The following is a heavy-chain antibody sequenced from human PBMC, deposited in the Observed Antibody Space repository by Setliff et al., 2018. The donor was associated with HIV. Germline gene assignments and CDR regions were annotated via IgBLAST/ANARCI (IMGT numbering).Heavy chain of an antibody. Sequence: SETLSLTCTVSGGSISSGGYFWSWIRQPAGGGLVWIGRVSSSGNTNYNPSLKSRVIISLDTSKNQFSLKLSSVTAADTAVYYCARDGRYSFGYNWFDPWGQGMLVTVSS. CDR2: VSSSGNT. CDR3: ARDGRYSFGYNWFDP. D-gene: IGHD5-18*01. J-gene: IGHJ5*02. V-gene: IGHV4-61*02. CDR1: GGSISSGGYF.